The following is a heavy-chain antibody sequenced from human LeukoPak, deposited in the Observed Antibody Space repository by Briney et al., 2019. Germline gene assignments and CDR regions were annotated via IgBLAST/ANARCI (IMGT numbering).Heavy chain of an antibody. CDR1: GYSISSGYY. Sequence: KSSETLSLTCTVSGYSISSGYYWGWIRQPPGQGLEWIGSIYHSGSTYYNPSLKSRVTISVDTSKNRSSLKLSSVTAADTTVYYCARGVVIAPQTFDYWGQGTLVTVSS. V-gene: IGHV4-38-2*02. D-gene: IGHD2-21*01. J-gene: IGHJ4*02. CDR2: IYHSGST. CDR3: ARGVVIAPQTFDY.